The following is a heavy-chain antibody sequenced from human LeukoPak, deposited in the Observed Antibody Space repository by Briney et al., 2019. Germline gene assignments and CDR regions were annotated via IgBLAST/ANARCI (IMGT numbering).Heavy chain of an antibody. Sequence: SETLSLTCTVSGYSISSGYYWGWIRQPPGKGLEWIGSIYHSGSTYYNPSLKSRVTISVDTSKNQFSLKLSSVTAADTAVYYCARLSPKYQLLPYASYYYYYYMDVWGKGTTVTVSS. CDR2: IYHSGST. J-gene: IGHJ6*03. V-gene: IGHV4-38-2*02. D-gene: IGHD2-2*01. CDR3: ARLSPKYQLLPYASYYYYYYMDV. CDR1: GYSISSGYY.